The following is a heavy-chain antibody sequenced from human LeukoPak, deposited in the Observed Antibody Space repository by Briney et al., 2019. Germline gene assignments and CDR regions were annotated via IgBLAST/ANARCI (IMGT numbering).Heavy chain of an antibody. V-gene: IGHV3-9*03. J-gene: IGHJ1*01. CDR1: GFTFDDYA. CDR3: AKGDSSSWYVGYFQH. CDR2: IGWNSDTL. D-gene: IGHD6-13*01. Sequence: GGSLRLSCAASGFTFDDYAMHWVRQAPGKGLEWVSGIGWNSDTLDYADSVKGRFTISRDNAKNSLYLQMNSLRAEDMALYYCAKGDSSSWYVGYFQHWGQGTLVTVSS.